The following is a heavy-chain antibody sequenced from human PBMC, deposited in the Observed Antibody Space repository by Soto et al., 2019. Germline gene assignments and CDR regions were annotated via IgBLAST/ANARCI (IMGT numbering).Heavy chain of an antibody. CDR2: ISAYNGNT. CDR1: GYTFTSYG. CDR3: ARDPWRITMSGMDV. Sequence: GASVKVFCKASGYTFTSYGISWVRQAPGQGLEWMGWISAYNGNTNYAQKLQGRVTMTTDTSTSTAYMELRSLRSDDTAVYYCARDPWRITMSGMDVWGQGTTVTVSS. J-gene: IGHJ6*02. V-gene: IGHV1-18*04. D-gene: IGHD3-22*01.